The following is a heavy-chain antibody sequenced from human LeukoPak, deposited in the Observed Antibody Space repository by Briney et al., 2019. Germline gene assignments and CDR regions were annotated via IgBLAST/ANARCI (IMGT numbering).Heavy chain of an antibody. CDR3: AKDPGPTYYYDSSGYPDY. J-gene: IGHJ4*02. V-gene: IGHV3-53*01. Sequence: PGGSLRLSCAVSGFTVSGNHMTWVRQAPGKGLEWVSVIYDAASTYYADSVKGRFTISRDNSKNTLYLQMNSLRAEDTAVYYCAKDPGPTYYYDSSGYPDYWGQGTLVTVSS. CDR1: GFTVSGNH. CDR2: IYDAAST. D-gene: IGHD3-22*01.